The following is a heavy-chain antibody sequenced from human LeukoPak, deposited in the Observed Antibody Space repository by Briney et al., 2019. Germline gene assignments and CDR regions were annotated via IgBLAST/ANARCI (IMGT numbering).Heavy chain of an antibody. CDR2: ITWNGGTT. V-gene: IGHV3-20*04. CDR1: GFPFDNYG. CDR3: ARAMRYGSAPLYYYGMDV. J-gene: IGHJ6*02. Sequence: GGSLRLSCAASGFPFDNYGMAWVRQAPGKGLEWVSGITWNGGTTAYADSVKGRFTISRDNAKNSLYLQMNSLSAEDTAVYYCARAMRYGSAPLYYYGMDVWGQGTTVTVS. D-gene: IGHD3-10*01.